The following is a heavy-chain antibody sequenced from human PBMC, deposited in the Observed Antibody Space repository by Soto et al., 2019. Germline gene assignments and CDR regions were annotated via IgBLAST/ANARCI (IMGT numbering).Heavy chain of an antibody. CDR3: ARSPNYYYSGFDV. CDR2: IYYSGST. Sequence: PSETLSLTCTVSGGSVSSGDYFWSWLRQSPGKRLEWIAYIYYSGSTNYNPSLKSRATISVDTSKSQVSLTLTSMTAADAALYYCARSPNYYYSGFDVWGQGTAVTVYS. V-gene: IGHV4-61*08. CDR1: GGSVSSGDYF. D-gene: IGHD3-10*01. J-gene: IGHJ6*02.